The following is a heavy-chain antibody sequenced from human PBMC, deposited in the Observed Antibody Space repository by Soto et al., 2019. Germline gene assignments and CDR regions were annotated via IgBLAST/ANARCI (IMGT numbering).Heavy chain of an antibody. V-gene: IGHV6-1*01. Sequence: SQTLSLTCAIFGDSVSSNSAAWNWIRQSPSRDLEWMGSTYYRSKWYNDYAVSVKSRITINPDTSKNQFSLQLNSVTPEDTAVYYCARDGYYGDYGLSEYFQHWGQGTLVTVSS. J-gene: IGHJ1*01. D-gene: IGHD4-17*01. CDR3: ARDGYYGDYGLSEYFQH. CDR1: GDSVSSNSAA. CDR2: TYYRSKWYN.